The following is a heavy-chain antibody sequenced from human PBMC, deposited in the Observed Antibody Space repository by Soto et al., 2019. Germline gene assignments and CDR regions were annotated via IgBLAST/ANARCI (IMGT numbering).Heavy chain of an antibody. J-gene: IGHJ4*02. D-gene: IGHD3-22*01. CDR1: GFTISECS. CDR3: ARHDDTSGYFTDFDY. Sequence: GGSLRLSCEASGFTISECSMNWVRQTPGKGLEWLAYITIRTGNVHYADSVRGRFTISADIAENTLYLQTNRLRAADTAVYYCARHDDTSGYFTDFDYWGQGTLVTVSS. CDR2: ITIRTGNV. V-gene: IGHV3-48*01.